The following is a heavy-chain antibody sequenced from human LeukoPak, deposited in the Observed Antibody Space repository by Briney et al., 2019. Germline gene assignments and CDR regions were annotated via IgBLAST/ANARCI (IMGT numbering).Heavy chain of an antibody. J-gene: IGHJ1*01. D-gene: IGHD3-10*01. CDR2: ISSSSSYI. CDR1: GFTFSSYS. CDR3: ARDSYYYAPLEYFQH. V-gene: IGHV3-21*01. Sequence: GGSLRLSCAASGFTFSSYSMNWVRQAPGKGLEWVSSISSSSSYIYYADSVKGRFTISRDNAKNSLYLQMNSLRAEDTAVYYCARDSYYYAPLEYFQHWGQGTLVTVSS.